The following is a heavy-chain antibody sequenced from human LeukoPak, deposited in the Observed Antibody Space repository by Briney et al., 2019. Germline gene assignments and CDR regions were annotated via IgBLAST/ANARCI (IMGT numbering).Heavy chain of an antibody. CDR3: ARGPQAVSNYAFRRFDY. CDR1: GYTFTSYG. D-gene: IGHD4-11*01. Sequence: ASVKVSCKASGYTFTSYGISWVRQAPGQGLEWMGWISAYNGNTNYAQKLQGRVTVTTDTSTSTAYMELRSLRSDDTAVYYCARGPQAVSNYAFRRFDYWGQGTLVTVSS. CDR2: ISAYNGNT. J-gene: IGHJ4*02. V-gene: IGHV1-18*01.